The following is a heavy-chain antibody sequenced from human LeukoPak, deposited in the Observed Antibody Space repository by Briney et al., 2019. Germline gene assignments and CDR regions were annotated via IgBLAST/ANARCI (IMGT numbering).Heavy chain of an antibody. J-gene: IGHJ6*02. CDR3: ARDQGPRLIAAAYYYYGMDV. D-gene: IGHD6-13*01. CDR1: GGSISSYY. V-gene: IGHV4-59*01. Sequence: SETLSLTGTVSGGSISSYYWSWIRQPPGKGLEWIGYIYYSGSTNYNPSLKSRVTISVDTSKNQFSLKLSSVTAADTAVYYCARDQGPRLIAAAYYYYGMDVWGQGTTVTVSS. CDR2: IYYSGST.